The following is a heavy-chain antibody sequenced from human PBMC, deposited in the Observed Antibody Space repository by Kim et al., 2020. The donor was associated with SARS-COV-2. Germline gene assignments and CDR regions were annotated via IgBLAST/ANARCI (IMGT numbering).Heavy chain of an antibody. Sequence: GGSLRLSCAASGFTFSNYAMAWVRQAPGKGLEWVSGITGSGGNTYYADSVKGRFTISRDNSKNTLYLQMNSLRAEDTAVYYCAKREYFDSSAYYQLFDNWGQGTLVTVSS. CDR1: GFTFSNYA. J-gene: IGHJ4*02. D-gene: IGHD3-22*01. CDR3: AKREYFDSSAYYQLFDN. CDR2: ITGSGGNT. V-gene: IGHV3-23*01.